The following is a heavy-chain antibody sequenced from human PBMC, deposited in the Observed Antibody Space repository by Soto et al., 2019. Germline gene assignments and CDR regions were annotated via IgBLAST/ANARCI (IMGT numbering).Heavy chain of an antibody. CDR1: GFTFSSYA. CDR3: AKSTHFGVGPDYDYYYGMDV. D-gene: IGHD3-3*01. V-gene: IGHV3-23*01. CDR2: ASGSGDRT. J-gene: IGHJ6*02. Sequence: PGGSLRLSCAVSGFTFSSYAMSWVRQAPGKGLEWVSSASGSGDRTYYADSVKGRFTISGDTSKSTLYLQMNSLRGEDTAVYYCAKSTHFGVGPDYDYYYGMDVWGQGTTVTVSS.